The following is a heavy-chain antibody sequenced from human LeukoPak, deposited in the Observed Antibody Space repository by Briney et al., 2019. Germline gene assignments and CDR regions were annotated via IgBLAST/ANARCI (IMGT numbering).Heavy chain of an antibody. D-gene: IGHD1-26*01. CDR3: AREEGGAGLYGFDI. Sequence: GGSLILSCAASGFTFSSYSMNWVRLAPGKGLGWVSSISSCSDYIYYADSLKGRFTISRDNAKNSLYLQMNSLRAEDTAVYNGAREEGGAGLYGFDIWGQGTMVTVSS. V-gene: IGHV3-21*01. CDR1: GFTFSSYS. CDR2: ISSCSDYI. J-gene: IGHJ3*02.